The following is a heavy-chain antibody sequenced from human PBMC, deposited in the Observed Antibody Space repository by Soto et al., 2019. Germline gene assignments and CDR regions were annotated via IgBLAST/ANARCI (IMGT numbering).Heavy chain of an antibody. V-gene: IGHV4-34*01. D-gene: IGHD3-3*01. CDR1: GGSFSDYY. CDR3: AREFLRMVDY. J-gene: IGHJ4*02. Sequence: PSETLSLTCAVYGGSFSDYYWSWIRQPPGKGLEWIGEINHSGRTNYNPSLKSRVTISVDTSKNQFSLKLNSVTAADTAIYYCAREFLRMVDYWGQGTLVTVSS. CDR2: INHSGRT.